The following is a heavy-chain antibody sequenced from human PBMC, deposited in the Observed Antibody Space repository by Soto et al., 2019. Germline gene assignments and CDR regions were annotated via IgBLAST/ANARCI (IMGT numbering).Heavy chain of an antibody. Sequence: QLQLQESGPGLVKPSETLSLTCTVSGGSISSSSYYWGWIRQPPGKGLEWIGSIYYSGSTYYNPSLKSRVTISVDTSKNQFSLKLSSVTAADTAVYYCARHPSLNLDIVVVPAANVDFYYYYMDVWGKGTTVTVSS. J-gene: IGHJ6*03. D-gene: IGHD2-2*03. CDR1: GGSISSSSYY. CDR3: ARHPSLNLDIVVVPAANVDFYYYYMDV. V-gene: IGHV4-39*01. CDR2: IYYSGST.